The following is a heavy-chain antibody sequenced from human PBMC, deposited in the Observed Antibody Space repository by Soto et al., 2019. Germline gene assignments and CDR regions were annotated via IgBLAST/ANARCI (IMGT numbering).Heavy chain of an antibody. Sequence: SETLSLTCTVSGGSISSYYWSWVRQPPGKGLEWIGYIYYSGSTNYNPSLKSRVTISVDTSKNQFSLKLSSVTAADTAVYYCARSDSAAAGDRIFDYWGQGTLVTVSS. D-gene: IGHD6-13*01. CDR2: IYYSGST. CDR1: GGSISSYY. V-gene: IGHV4-59*08. CDR3: ARSDSAAAGDRIFDY. J-gene: IGHJ4*02.